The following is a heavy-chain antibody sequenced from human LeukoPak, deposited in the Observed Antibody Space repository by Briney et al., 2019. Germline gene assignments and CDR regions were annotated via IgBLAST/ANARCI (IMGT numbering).Heavy chain of an antibody. V-gene: IGHV1-8*01. D-gene: IGHD2-15*01. CDR2: MNPNSGNT. CDR1: GYTFTSYD. Sequence: ASAKVSCKASGYTFTSYDINWVRQATGQGLEWMGWMNPNSGNTGYAQKFQGRVTMTSNTSISTAYMEVTSLKSEDTAVYYCARGAPGSYCSGGSCPYFDFWGQGTLATVSS. CDR3: ARGAPGSYCSGGSCPYFDF. J-gene: IGHJ4*02.